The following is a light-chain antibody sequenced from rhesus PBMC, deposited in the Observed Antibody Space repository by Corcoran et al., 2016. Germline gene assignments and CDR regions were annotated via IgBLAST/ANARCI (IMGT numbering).Light chain of an antibody. V-gene: IGKV1-19*01. CDR3: HQYDDRPT. Sequence: DIQMTQSPSSLSASVGDKVTITCHASQDISSWLVWYQQKPGKAPKPLIYYTSSLQSGVPSRFSGIGSGTEYTLTISSLQPEDFATYYCHQYDDRPTFGQGTKVEIK. J-gene: IGKJ1*01. CDR1: QDISSW. CDR2: YTS.